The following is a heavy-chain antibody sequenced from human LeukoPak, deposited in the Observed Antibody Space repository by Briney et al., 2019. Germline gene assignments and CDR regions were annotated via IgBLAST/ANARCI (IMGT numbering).Heavy chain of an antibody. J-gene: IGHJ4*02. Sequence: GESLKISCQGSGYRFSSSWIGWVRQMPGKGLEWMGIIYPGDSDTRYSPSLQGRVTISADKSISTAYLQWSSLKASDTAMYYCARQTDGDFDFWGQGTVVTVSS. CDR2: IYPGDSDT. D-gene: IGHD3-10*01. CDR3: ARQTDGDFDF. V-gene: IGHV5-51*01. CDR1: GYRFSSSW.